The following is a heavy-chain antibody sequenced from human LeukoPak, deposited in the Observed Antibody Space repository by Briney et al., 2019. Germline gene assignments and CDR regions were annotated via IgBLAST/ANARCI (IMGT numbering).Heavy chain of an antibody. V-gene: IGHV4-4*07. Sequence: PSETLSLTCTVSGGSISSYYWSWIRQPAGKGLEWIGRIYTSGSTNYNPSLKSRVTMSVDTSKNQFSLKLSSVTAADTAVYYCARGRGGNKVVAATPYYYYGMDVWGQGTTVTVSS. CDR1: GGSISSYY. CDR2: IYTSGST. D-gene: IGHD2-15*01. J-gene: IGHJ6*02. CDR3: ARGRGGNKVVAATPYYYYGMDV.